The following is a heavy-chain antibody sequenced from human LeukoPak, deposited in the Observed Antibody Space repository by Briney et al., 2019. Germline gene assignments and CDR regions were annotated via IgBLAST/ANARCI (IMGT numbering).Heavy chain of an antibody. CDR2: IYTSAST. CDR3: ARSIAASYYYMDV. V-gene: IGHV4-61*02. D-gene: IGHD6-6*01. Sequence: SQTLSLTCTVSGGSISSGSYYWSWIRQPAGKGLEWIGRIYTSASTNYNPSLKSRVTISVDTSKNQFSLKLSSVTAADTAVYYCARSIAASYYYMDVWGKGTTVTVSS. CDR1: GGSISSGSYY. J-gene: IGHJ6*03.